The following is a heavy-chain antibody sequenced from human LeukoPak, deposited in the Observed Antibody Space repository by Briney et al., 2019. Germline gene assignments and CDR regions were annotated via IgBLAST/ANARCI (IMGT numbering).Heavy chain of an antibody. CDR2: IIPIFGTA. D-gene: IGHD3-16*01. CDR1: GGTFSSYA. V-gene: IGHV1-69*06. CDR3: ARGYGLRYFDY. J-gene: IGHJ4*02. Sequence: SVKVSCKASGGTFSSYAINWVRQAPGQGLEWMGGIIPIFGTANYAQKFQGRVTITADKSTSTAYMELSSLRSEDTAVYYCARGYGLRYFDYWGQGTLVTVSS.